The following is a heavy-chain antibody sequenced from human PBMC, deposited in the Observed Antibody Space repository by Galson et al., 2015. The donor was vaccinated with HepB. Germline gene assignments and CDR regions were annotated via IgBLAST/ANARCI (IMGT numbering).Heavy chain of an antibody. CDR1: GFTFSSYS. CDR2: ISSSSSTI. Sequence: SLRLSCAASGFTFSSYSMNWVRQAPGKGLEWVSYISSSSSTIYYADSVKGRFTISRDNAKNSLYLQMNSLRAEDTAVYYCARSLFSRDGYNSAADDYWGQGTLVTVSS. CDR3: ARSLFSRDGYNSAADDY. D-gene: IGHD5-24*01. V-gene: IGHV3-48*01. J-gene: IGHJ4*02.